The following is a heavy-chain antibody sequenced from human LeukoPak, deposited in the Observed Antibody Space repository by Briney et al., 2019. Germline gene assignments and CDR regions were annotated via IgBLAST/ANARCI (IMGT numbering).Heavy chain of an antibody. J-gene: IGHJ4*02. D-gene: IGHD2-2*01. CDR3: ARYALLVADTRGLLDY. CDR2: FSRRSRYI. Sequence: GGSLRLSCGAWGFPLCSYSVMWVRRARGKGGEGVSSFSRRSRYIYYADSVKGRFTISRDTAKNSLSLQMNSLRAEDPAVYHCARYALLVADTRGLLDYWGQGTPVTVSP. V-gene: IGHV3-21*01. CDR1: GFPLCSYS.